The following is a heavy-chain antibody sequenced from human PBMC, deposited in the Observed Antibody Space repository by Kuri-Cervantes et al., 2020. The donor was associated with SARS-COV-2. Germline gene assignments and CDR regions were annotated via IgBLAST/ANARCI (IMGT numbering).Heavy chain of an antibody. CDR1: GFTFSSYA. CDR3: ARDSGSDY. V-gene: IGHV3-23*01. CDR2: ISGSGGSI. Sequence: GESLKISCAASGFTFSSYAMSWVRQAPGKGLEWVSAISGSGGSIYYADSVKGRFTISRDNAKNSLYLQMNSLRAEDTAVYYCARDSGSDYWGQGTLVTVSS. J-gene: IGHJ4*02. D-gene: IGHD3-10*01.